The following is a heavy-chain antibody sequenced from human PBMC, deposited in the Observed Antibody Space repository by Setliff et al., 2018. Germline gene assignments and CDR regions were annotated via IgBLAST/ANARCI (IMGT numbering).Heavy chain of an antibody. CDR2: INPGSGAT. CDR3: ALEEYTSRWTKRFDP. J-gene: IGHJ5*02. CDR1: GYTFGAHY. D-gene: IGHD6-13*01. Sequence: GASVKVSCKASGYTFGAHYIHWVRQAPGQGLEWMGWINPGSGATNLAQRFQGRVTTTIDTSTNTAYMELRSLRSDDTAVYYCALEEYTSRWTKRFDPWGQGTLVTVSS. V-gene: IGHV1-2*02.